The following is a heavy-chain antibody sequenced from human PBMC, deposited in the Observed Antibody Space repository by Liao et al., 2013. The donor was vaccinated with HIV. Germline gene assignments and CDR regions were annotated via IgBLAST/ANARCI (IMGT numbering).Heavy chain of an antibody. J-gene: IGHJ3*02. CDR2: ITHSGST. CDR1: GGSFSGYY. Sequence: QVQLQQWGAGLLKPSETLSLTCAVYGGSFSGYYWSWIRQSPGKGLEWIGEITHSGSTNYNPSLRSRVTMSVDTSKSQLALKLSSVTAADTAVYYCAQGGGFYAFDIWGQGTMVTVSS. V-gene: IGHV4-34*01. CDR3: AQGGGFYAFDI. D-gene: IGHD3-3*01.